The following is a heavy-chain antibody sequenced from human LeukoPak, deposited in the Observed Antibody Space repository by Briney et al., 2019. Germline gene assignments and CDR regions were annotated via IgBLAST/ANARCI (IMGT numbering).Heavy chain of an antibody. CDR3: ARESFAARWD. J-gene: IGHJ4*02. CDR2: IYYTGST. Sequence: SETLSLTCTVSGGSISTYYWSWIRQPPGKGLEWIGYIYYTGSTNYNPSLKSRVTISVDTSKNQFSLKLSSVTAADTAVYYCARESFAARWDWGQGTLVTVSS. V-gene: IGHV4-59*01. CDR1: GGSISTYY. D-gene: IGHD6-6*01.